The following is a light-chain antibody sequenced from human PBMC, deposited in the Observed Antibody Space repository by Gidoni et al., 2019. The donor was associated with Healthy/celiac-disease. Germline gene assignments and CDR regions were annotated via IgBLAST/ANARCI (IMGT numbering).Light chain of an antibody. CDR2: DAS. CDR1: QSVSSY. CDR3: QQRSNWPGIT. V-gene: IGKV3-11*01. J-gene: IGKJ4*01. Sequence: EIVLTQSPATLSLSPGERATLSCRASQSVSSYLAWYQQKPGQAPRLLIYDASNRATGIPARFSGSGSGTDFTRTISSREPEDCAVYYCQQRSNWPGITFGGGTKVEIK.